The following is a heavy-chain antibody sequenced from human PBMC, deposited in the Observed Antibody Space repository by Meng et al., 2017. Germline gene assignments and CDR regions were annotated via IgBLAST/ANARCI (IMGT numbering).Heavy chain of an antibody. Sequence: SETLSLTCTVSGYSISSGYYWGWIRQPPGKGLEWIGSIYHSGSTYYNPSLKSRVTISVDTSKNQFSLKLSSVTAADTAAYYCARDPAASAASLDVWDQGTKVTAP. D-gene: IGHD6-13*01. J-gene: IGHJ6*02. CDR3: ARDPAASAASLDV. V-gene: IGHV4-38-2*02. CDR1: GYSISSGYY. CDR2: IYHSGST.